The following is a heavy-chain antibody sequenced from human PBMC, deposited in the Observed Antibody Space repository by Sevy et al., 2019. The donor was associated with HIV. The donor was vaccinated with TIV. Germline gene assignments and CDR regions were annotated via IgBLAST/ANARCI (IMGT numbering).Heavy chain of an antibody. CDR1: GDSISSGGYS. CDR2: MYHSGSR. J-gene: IGHJ4*02. V-gene: IGHV4-30-2*01. D-gene: IGHD1-26*01. Sequence: SETLSLTCAVSGDSISSGGYSWNWIRQPPGKGLEWIGYMYHSGSRYYNPSLQSRVTISVDRSKNQCALRGTFVTAADTAVYYGASSDPANPFEYWGQGTLVTVSS. CDR3: ASSDPANPFEY.